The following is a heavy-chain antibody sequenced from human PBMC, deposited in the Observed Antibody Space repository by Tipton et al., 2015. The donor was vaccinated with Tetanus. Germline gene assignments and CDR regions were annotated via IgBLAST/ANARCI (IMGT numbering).Heavy chain of an antibody. CDR3: ASSPRFRTGRFES. CDR2: ISSGGST. D-gene: IGHD7-27*01. Sequence: SLRLSCVASGFAISSTYMTWVRQAPGKGLDCVSVISSGGSTYYADSVRGRFTISRDNSRDTLYLQMNSLRADDTAVYYCASSPRFRTGRFESWGQGTQVTVSS. CDR1: GFAISSTY. V-gene: IGHV3-53*01. J-gene: IGHJ4*02.